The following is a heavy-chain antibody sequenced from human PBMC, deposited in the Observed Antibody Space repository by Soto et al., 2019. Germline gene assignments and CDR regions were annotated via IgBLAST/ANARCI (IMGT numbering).Heavy chain of an antibody. Sequence: QVQLQESGPGLVKPSETLSLTCTVSGGSISSYYWSWIRQPPGKGLEWIGYIYYSGSTNYNPSLKSRVTISVDTSKNQFSLKLSSVTAADTAVYYCARRAGGYCGGDCPNTYYYYMDVWGKGTTVTVSS. D-gene: IGHD2-21*01. V-gene: IGHV4-59*08. CDR3: ARRAGGYCGGDCPNTYYYYMDV. J-gene: IGHJ6*03. CDR1: GGSISSYY. CDR2: IYYSGST.